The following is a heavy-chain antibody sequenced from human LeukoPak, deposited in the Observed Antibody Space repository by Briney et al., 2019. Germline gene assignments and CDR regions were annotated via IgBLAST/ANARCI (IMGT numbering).Heavy chain of an antibody. Sequence: ASVKVSCKASGYTFTGYYMHWVRQAPGQGLEWMGWINPNSGGTNYAQKFQGRVTMTRDTSISTAYMELSRLRSDDTAVYYCARLVYDGGARFDPWGQGTLVTVSS. CDR2: INPNSGGT. CDR3: ARLVYDGGARFDP. D-gene: IGHD3-16*01. V-gene: IGHV1-2*02. J-gene: IGHJ5*02. CDR1: GYTFTGYY.